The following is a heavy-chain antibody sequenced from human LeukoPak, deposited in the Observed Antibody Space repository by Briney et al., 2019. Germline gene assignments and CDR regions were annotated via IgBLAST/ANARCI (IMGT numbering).Heavy chain of an antibody. CDR3: ASDSTGPSSPHPMDRTYP. V-gene: IGHV3-7*01. J-gene: IGHJ5*02. CDR2: IYEERSEK. D-gene: IGHD1/OR15-1a*01. Sequence: GGSLSLSCAPSGFTFSSCWMTWVRQAPGQGLEWVDNIYEERSEKYYVDSVKGRLTISRDNANHALYLQMNSLTAEHTAVYYCASDSTGPSSPHPMDRTYPRGQGTLVTVPS. CDR1: GFTFSSCW.